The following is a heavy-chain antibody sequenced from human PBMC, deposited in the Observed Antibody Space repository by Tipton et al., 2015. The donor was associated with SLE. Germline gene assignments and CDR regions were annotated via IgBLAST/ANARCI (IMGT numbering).Heavy chain of an antibody. Sequence: TLSLTCTVSGGSISSHYWSWIRQPPGKTLEWIASIYDSGSNYNPSLKNRVTISLDTSKSQFSLRLTPVTAADTAVYYCTGVGSGPGTDYWGQGTLVTVSS. D-gene: IGHD6-13*01. V-gene: IGHV4-59*11. CDR1: GGSISSHY. J-gene: IGHJ4*02. CDR3: TGVGSGPGTDY. CDR2: IYDSGS.